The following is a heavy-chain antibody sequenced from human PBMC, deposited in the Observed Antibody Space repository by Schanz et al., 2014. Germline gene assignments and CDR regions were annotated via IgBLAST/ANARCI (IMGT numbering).Heavy chain of an antibody. V-gene: IGHV3-64*01. CDR2: ISSKGDMT. CDR3: ARDNRYYLFDY. D-gene: IGHD3-16*02. J-gene: IGHJ4*02. CDR1: GFTFSTST. Sequence: EVQLVESGGGLVQPGGSLRISCSASGFTFSTSTIHWVRQAPGKGLEYVSSISSKGDMTFYGNSMKGRFTISRDNSKNTLYLQVGSLSAEDTAVYFCARDNRYYLFDYWGQGALVTVSS.